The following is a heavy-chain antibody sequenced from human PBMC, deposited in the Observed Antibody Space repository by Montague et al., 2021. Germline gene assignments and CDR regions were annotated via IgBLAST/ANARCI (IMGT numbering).Heavy chain of an antibody. D-gene: IGHD6-13*01. CDR1: SGSISSIS. CDR3: APLRGLAAP. V-gene: IGHV4-59*04. Sequence: SETLSLTCIVSSGSISSISWAWIRKPPGKALEWIGHLYDSGDTYYNPSLHSRLTLSLDTSRNQFFLRLTAVTAADTALYYCAPLRGLAAPWGQGTLVTVSP. CDR2: LYDSGDT. J-gene: IGHJ5*02.